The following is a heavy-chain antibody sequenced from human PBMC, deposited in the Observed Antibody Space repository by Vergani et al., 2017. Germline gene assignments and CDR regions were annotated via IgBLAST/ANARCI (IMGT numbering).Heavy chain of an antibody. CDR3: ARAGGKNWYFDL. V-gene: IGHV3-33*01. CDR1: GFTLSSHA. CDR2: IWYDGSKE. D-gene: IGHD4-23*01. J-gene: IGHJ2*01. Sequence: QVQLEESGGGVVQPGRSLRLSCAGSGFTLSSHAMHWVRQAPGKGLEWVAFIWYDGSKEYYADSVKGRFTISRDNSKNTLYLQMNNLRAADTAVYYCARAGGKNWYFDLWGRGTLVTVSS.